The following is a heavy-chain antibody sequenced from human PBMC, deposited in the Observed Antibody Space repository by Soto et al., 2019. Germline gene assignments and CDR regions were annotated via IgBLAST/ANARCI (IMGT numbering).Heavy chain of an antibody. CDR1: GGTFSSYA. CDR3: ARDRAAAGRNPFDY. CDR2: IIPIFGTA. V-gene: IGHV1-69*13. Sequence: SVKVSCKASGGTFSSYAISWVRQAPGQGLEWMGGIIPIFGTANYAQKFQGRVTVTADESTSTAYMELSSLRSEDTAVYYCARDRAAAGRNPFDYWGQGTLVTVSS. J-gene: IGHJ4*02. D-gene: IGHD6-13*01.